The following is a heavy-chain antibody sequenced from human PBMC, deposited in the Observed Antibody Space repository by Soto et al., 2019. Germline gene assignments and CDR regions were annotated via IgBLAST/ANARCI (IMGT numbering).Heavy chain of an antibody. J-gene: IGHJ4*02. V-gene: IGHV3-23*01. CDR1: GFTFINYA. D-gene: IGHD1-26*01. CDR3: AKEGGLSGSYYISSSYYFDY. CDR2: ISGSGGNT. Sequence: GGSLRLSCAASGFTFINYAITWVRQAPGKGLEWVSTISGSGGNTYYADSVKGRFTISRDNSKNTLYLQMNSLRAEDTAVYYCAKEGGLSGSYYISSSYYFDYWGQGTLVTVSS.